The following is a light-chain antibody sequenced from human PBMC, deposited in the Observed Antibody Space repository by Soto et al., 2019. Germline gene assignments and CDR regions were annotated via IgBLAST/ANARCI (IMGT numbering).Light chain of an antibody. CDR3: SSYTLRNTLVL. CDR2: EVS. V-gene: IGLV2-14*01. CDR1: SSDVGGYNF. Sequence: QSALTQPASVSRSPGQSITISCTGTSSDVGGYNFVSWYQQHPGKAPRLIIYEVSSRPSGVSYRFSGSKSGNTASLTISGLQAEDEAHYYCSSYTLRNTLVLFGGGTKLTLL. J-gene: IGLJ3*02.